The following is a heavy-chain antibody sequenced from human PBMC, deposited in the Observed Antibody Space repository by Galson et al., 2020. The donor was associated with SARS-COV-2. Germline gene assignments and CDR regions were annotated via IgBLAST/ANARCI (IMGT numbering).Heavy chain of an antibody. D-gene: IGHD5-18*01. CDR2: IYYSGST. V-gene: IGHV4-39*07. CDR3: AREYTAMASNDAFDI. CDR1: GGSISSSSYY. Sequence: SETLSLTCTVSGGSISSSSYYWGWIRQPPGKGLEWIGSIYYSGSTYYNLSLKSRVTISVDTSKNQFSLKLSSVTAADTAVYYCAREYTAMASNDAFDIWGQGTMVTVSS. J-gene: IGHJ3*02.